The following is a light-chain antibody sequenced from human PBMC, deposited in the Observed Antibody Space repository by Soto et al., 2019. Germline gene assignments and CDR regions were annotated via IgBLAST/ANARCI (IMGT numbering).Light chain of an antibody. CDR3: QQYQTYPWT. J-gene: IGKJ1*01. V-gene: IGKV1-5*01. Sequence: DIQMTQSLSTLSASVGDRVTITFRASQNINSWLAWYQQKPGKAPELLIYDARDLESGVPSRFSGSGSGTEFTLTISSLQPDDCATYYCQQYQTYPWTFGQGTKVDIK. CDR1: QNINSW. CDR2: DAR.